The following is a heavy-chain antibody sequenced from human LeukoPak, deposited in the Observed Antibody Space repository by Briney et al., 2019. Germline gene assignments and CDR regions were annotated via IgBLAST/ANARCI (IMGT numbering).Heavy chain of an antibody. CDR3: ARVLGSTSSDWFDP. J-gene: IGHJ5*02. Sequence: SETLSLTCTVSGGSISSYYWSWIRQPAGKGLEWIGRIYTSGSTNYNPSLKSRVTMSVDTSKSQFSLKLSSVTAADTAVYYCARVLGSTSSDWFDPWGQGTLVTVSS. V-gene: IGHV4-4*07. D-gene: IGHD2-2*01. CDR1: GGSISSYY. CDR2: IYTSGST.